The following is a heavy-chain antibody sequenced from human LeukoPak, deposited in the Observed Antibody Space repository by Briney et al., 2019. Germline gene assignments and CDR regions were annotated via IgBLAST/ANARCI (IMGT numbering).Heavy chain of an antibody. CDR3: AREGDDSNGYYLEDY. CDR2: INHSGST. V-gene: IGHV4-34*01. J-gene: IGHJ4*02. CDR1: GGSFSGYY. Sequence: SETLSHTCAVYGGSFSGYYWSWIRQPPGKGLEWIGEINHSGSTNYNPSLKSRVTISVDTSKNQFSLKLSSVTAADTAVYYCAREGDDSNGYYLEDYWGQGTLVTVSS. D-gene: IGHD3-22*01.